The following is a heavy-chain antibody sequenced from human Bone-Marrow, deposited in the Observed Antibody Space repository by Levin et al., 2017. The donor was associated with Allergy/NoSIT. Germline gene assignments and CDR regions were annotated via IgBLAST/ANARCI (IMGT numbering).Heavy chain of an antibody. V-gene: IGHV5-51*01. CDR3: ARQNTALLNPNGGFDM. Sequence: KRGESLKISCKGSGYSFTTYWIGWVRQMPGKGLEWMGIIYPGDSDTRYSPSFQGQVTISADKSISTAYLQWSSLKASDTAIYYCARQNTALLNPNGGFDMWGQGTMVTVSS. D-gene: IGHD2-21*02. CDR1: GYSFTTYW. CDR2: IYPGDSDT. J-gene: IGHJ3*02.